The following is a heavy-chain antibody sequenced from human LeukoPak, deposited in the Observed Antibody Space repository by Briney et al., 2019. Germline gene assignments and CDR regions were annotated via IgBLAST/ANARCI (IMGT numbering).Heavy chain of an antibody. CDR1: GGSISSGDYY. CDR3: ARVDGGSSGLDFDY. CDR2: IYYSGST. V-gene: IGHV4-30-4*08. J-gene: IGHJ4*02. Sequence: SQTLSLTCTVSGGSISSGDYYWSWIRQPPGKGLEWIGYIYYSGSTYYNPSLKSRVTISVDTSKNQFSLKLSSVTAADTAVYYCARVDGGSSGLDFDYWGQGTLVTVSS. D-gene: IGHD3-22*01.